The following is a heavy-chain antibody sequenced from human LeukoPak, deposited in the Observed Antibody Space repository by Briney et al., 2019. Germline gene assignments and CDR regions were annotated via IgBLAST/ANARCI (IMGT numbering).Heavy chain of an antibody. J-gene: IGHJ4*02. CDR1: GYIFTSHT. V-gene: IGHV1-2*02. CDR2: INPNSGGT. CDR3: ARCPTRGEYQLVLDY. D-gene: IGHD2-2*01. Sequence: ASVKVSCKASGYIFTSHTMNWVRQAPGQGLEWMGWINPNSGGTNYAQKFQGRVTMTRDTSISTAYMELSRLRSDDTAVYYCARCPTRGEYQLVLDYWGQGTLVTVSS.